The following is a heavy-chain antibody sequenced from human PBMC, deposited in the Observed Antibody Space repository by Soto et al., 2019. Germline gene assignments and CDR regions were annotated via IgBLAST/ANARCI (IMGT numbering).Heavy chain of an antibody. CDR2: ISSSGSNI. CDR3: ARETEQIGTFDC. CDR1: GFTFSSYE. D-gene: IGHD6-6*01. J-gene: IGHJ4*02. V-gene: IGHV3-48*03. Sequence: GGSLRLSCAASGFTFSSYEMNWVRQAPGKGLEWVSYISSSGSNIFYADSVKGRFTISRDNAKNSLYLQMNSLRADDTAVYYCARETEQIGTFDCWGQGTLVTVPS.